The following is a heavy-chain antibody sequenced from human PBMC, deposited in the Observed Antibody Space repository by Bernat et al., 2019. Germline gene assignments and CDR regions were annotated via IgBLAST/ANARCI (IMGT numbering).Heavy chain of an antibody. V-gene: IGHV3-48*01. CDR3: ARDGKRRSNYGYDFDR. J-gene: IGHJ4*02. D-gene: IGHD3-16*01. Sequence: VQVGESGGGLVQAGGGRSLSCAASGFTFSSSDMHWVRQAPGKGLEWVSFISSSSSRIYYAESVRGRFTISRDNDKNSLRLQMSSLRAEDTALYYCARDGKRRSNYGYDFDRWGQGTLVTVSS. CDR1: GFTFSSSD. CDR2: ISSSSSRI.